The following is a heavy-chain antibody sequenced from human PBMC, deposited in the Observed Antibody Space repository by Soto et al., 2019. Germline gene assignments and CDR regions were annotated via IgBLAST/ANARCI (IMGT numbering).Heavy chain of an antibody. CDR1: GGYISSYY. CDR3: ARDSGYGDPVDY. Sequence: SETLSLTCTVSGGYISSYYWSWIRQPPGKGLEWIGYIFYRGNTNYNPSLRSRVTISVDTSKNQFSLKLSSVTAADTAVYYCARDSGYGDPVDYWGQGTLVTVSS. J-gene: IGHJ4*02. CDR2: IFYRGNT. V-gene: IGHV4-59*01. D-gene: IGHD4-17*01.